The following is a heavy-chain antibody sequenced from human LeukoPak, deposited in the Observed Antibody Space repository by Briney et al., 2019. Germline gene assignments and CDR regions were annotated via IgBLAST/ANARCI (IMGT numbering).Heavy chain of an antibody. J-gene: IGHJ4*02. Sequence: PSETLSLTCTVSGGSISSSTYYWGWIRRPPGKGLEWIGSIYYSGSTYYNPSLKSRVTVSVDTSKNQFSLNLSSVTAADTAVYYCARVDPDSSSTLEVFDYWGQGTLVTVSS. CDR1: GGSISSSTYY. V-gene: IGHV4-39*07. D-gene: IGHD6-6*01. CDR3: ARVDPDSSSTLEVFDY. CDR2: IYYSGST.